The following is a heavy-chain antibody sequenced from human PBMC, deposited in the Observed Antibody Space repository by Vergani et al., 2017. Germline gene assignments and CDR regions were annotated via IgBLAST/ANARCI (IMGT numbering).Heavy chain of an antibody. D-gene: IGHD3-3*01. CDR3: ARQGVRLNRIDNYYYYGIDV. V-gene: IGHV4-59*01. CDR1: GGSISSYY. J-gene: IGHJ6*02. CDR2: IYYSGST. Sequence: QVQLQESGPGLVKPSETLSLTCTVSGGSISSYYWSWSRQPPGKGLEWIGYIYYSGSTNYNPSLKSRVTISVDTSKNQFSLKLSSVTAADTAVYYCARQGVRLNRIDNYYYYGIDVWGQGTMVTVSS.